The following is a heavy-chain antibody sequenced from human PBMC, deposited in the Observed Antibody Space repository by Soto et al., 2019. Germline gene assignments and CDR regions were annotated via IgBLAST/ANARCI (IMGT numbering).Heavy chain of an antibody. J-gene: IGHJ4*02. Sequence: SETLSLTCAVYGGSFSGYYWSWIRQPPGKGLEWIGEINHSGSTNYNPSLKSRVTISVDTSKNQFSLKLSSVTAADTAVYYFARADPPMEYCSGGSCRRPKFDYWGQGTLVTVS. V-gene: IGHV4-34*01. CDR3: ARADPPMEYCSGGSCRRPKFDY. CDR2: INHSGST. D-gene: IGHD2-15*01. CDR1: GGSFSGYY.